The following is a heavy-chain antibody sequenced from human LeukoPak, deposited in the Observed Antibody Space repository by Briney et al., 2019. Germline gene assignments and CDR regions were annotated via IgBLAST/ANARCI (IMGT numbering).Heavy chain of an antibody. CDR3: ARVRYDFWSGYAFDI. CDR1: GGSISSYY. Sequence: PSETLSLTCTVSGGSISSYYWSWIRQPPGKGLEWIGYIYYSGSTNYNPSLKSRVTISVDTSKNQFSLKLSSVTAADTAVYYCARVRYDFWSGYAFDIWGQGTMVTVSS. V-gene: IGHV4-59*01. J-gene: IGHJ3*02. D-gene: IGHD3-3*01. CDR2: IYYSGST.